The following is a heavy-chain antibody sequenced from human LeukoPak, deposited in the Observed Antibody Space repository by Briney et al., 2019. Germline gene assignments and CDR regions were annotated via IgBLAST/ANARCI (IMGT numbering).Heavy chain of an antibody. Sequence: SETLSLTCSVSGGSITSYYWSWIRQSPMKGLEWIGSVYNRGTTYYNPSLKSRVTISGDTSKNQLSLRMTYVTTADTAVYFCARDYGGNSGEFDPWGRGTLVTVSS. D-gene: IGHD4-23*01. V-gene: IGHV4-59*01. CDR2: VYNRGTT. J-gene: IGHJ5*02. CDR3: ARDYGGNSGEFDP. CDR1: GGSITSYY.